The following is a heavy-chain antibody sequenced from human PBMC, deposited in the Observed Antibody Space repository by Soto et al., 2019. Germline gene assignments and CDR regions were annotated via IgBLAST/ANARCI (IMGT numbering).Heavy chain of an antibody. D-gene: IGHD3-22*01. V-gene: IGHV3-23*01. CDR2: ISGSGGST. J-gene: IGHJ4*02. CDR3: AKDRFYDSSGYYGY. CDR1: GFTFSSYA. Sequence: GGSLRLSCATSGFTFSSYAMSWVRQPLGKGLEWVSVISGSGGSTYYADSVKGRFTISRDNSKNTLYLQMNSLRAEDTAVYYCAKDRFYDSSGYYGYWGQGTLVTVSS.